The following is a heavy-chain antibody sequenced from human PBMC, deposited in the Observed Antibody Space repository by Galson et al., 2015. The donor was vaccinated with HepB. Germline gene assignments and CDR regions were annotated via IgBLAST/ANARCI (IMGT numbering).Heavy chain of an antibody. CDR2: ISWNSGSI. CDR3: AKGPAAIERAFLD. Sequence: SLRLSCAASGFTFDDYAMHWVRQAPGKGLEWVSGISWNSGSIGYADSVKGRFTISRDNAKNSLYLQMNSLRAEDTALYYCAKGPAAIERAFLDWGQGTLVTVSS. CDR1: GFTFDDYA. V-gene: IGHV3-9*01. J-gene: IGHJ4*02. D-gene: IGHD2-2*01.